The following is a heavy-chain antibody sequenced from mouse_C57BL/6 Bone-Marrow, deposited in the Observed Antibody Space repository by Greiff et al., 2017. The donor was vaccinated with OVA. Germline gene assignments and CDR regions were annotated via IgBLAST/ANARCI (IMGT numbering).Heavy chain of an antibody. J-gene: IGHJ2*01. CDR1: GFSLSTFGMG. V-gene: IGHV8-8*01. Sequence: QVTLKESGPGILQPSQTLSLTCSFSGFSLSTFGMGVGWIRQPSGKGLEWLAHIWWDDAKYYNPALKSQLTISKDTSKNQVVLKIANVDTADTATYYGARIREDDYDVGDYWGQGTTLTVSS. CDR3: ARIREDDYDVGDY. D-gene: IGHD2-4*01. CDR2: IWWDDAK.